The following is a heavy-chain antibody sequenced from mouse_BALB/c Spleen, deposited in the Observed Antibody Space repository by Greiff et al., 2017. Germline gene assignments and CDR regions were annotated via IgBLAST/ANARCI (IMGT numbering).Heavy chain of an antibody. CDR1: GYTFTSYW. CDR3: ARSKYGNYYAWFAY. Sequence: LVESGPELVRPGASVKMSCKASGYTFTSYWMHWVKQRPGQGLEWIGMIDPSNSETRLNQKFKDKATLNVDKSSNTAYMQLSSLTSEDSAVYYCARSKYGNYYAWFAYWGQGTLVTVSA. CDR2: IDPSNSET. J-gene: IGHJ3*01. V-gene: IGHV1S127*01. D-gene: IGHD2-10*02.